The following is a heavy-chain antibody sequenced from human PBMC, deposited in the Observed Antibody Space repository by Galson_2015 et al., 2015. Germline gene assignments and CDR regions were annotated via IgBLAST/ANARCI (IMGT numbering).Heavy chain of an antibody. V-gene: IGHV6-1*01. D-gene: IGHD6-19*01. CDR2: TYYRSKWYT. J-gene: IGHJ4*02. CDR1: GDSVSSNSGA. CDR3: AKAYTTGFPPDY. Sequence: CAISGDSVSSNSGAWTWIRQSPSRGLEWLGRTYYRSKWYTDYAVSVESRIIANPDASKNQFSLQLSSVTPEDTAVYYCAKAYTTGFPPDYWGQGTLVTVSS.